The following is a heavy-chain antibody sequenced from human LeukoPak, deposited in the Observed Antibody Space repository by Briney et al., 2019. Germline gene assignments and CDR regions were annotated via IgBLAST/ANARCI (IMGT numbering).Heavy chain of an antibody. Sequence: GGSLRLSCAASGFTFKNYAMSWVRQAPGKGLVWVSRVNSDGSSTSYADPVKGRFTISRDNAKNTVYLQMNSLRAEDTAVYYCNVRWGPNSDYWGQGTLVTVSS. CDR2: VNSDGSST. CDR1: GFTFKNYA. CDR3: NVRWGPNSDY. D-gene: IGHD7-27*01. J-gene: IGHJ4*02. V-gene: IGHV3-74*01.